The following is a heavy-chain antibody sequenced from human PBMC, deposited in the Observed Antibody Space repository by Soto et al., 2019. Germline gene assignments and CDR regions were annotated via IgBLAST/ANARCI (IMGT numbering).Heavy chain of an antibody. J-gene: IGHJ6*02. CDR3: AVESSAHYGFDV. Sequence: SETLSLTCAVYSGSFSGSNWNWIRQPPGKGLEWIGEINYRGSTTYNASLQSRVTISLDTSRKQFSLRLNSVTAADTAVYYCAVESSAHYGFDVWGRGTTVTVSS. CDR1: SGSFSGSN. V-gene: IGHV4-34*01. CDR2: INYRGST. D-gene: IGHD6-19*01.